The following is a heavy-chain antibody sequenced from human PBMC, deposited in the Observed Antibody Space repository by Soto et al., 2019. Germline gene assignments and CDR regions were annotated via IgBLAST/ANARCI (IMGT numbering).Heavy chain of an antibody. Sequence: PSETLSLTCAVSGGSISSGGYSWSWIRQPPGKGLEWIGYIYHSGSTYYNPSLKSRVTISVDRSKNQFSLKLSSVTAADTAVYYCARGPRYYDFWSGSDARRDAFDIWGQGTMVTVSS. D-gene: IGHD3-3*01. V-gene: IGHV4-30-2*01. J-gene: IGHJ3*02. CDR2: IYHSGST. CDR3: ARGPRYYDFWSGSDARRDAFDI. CDR1: GGSISSGGYS.